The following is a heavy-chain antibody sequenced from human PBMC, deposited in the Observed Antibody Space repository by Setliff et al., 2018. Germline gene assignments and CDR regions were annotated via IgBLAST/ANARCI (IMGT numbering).Heavy chain of an antibody. CDR1: GASIGSHN. Sequence: PSETLSLTCTVSGASIGSHNWIWIRQPAGKGLEWIGRIYTSGDTKYNPSLNSRVTLLIDTAKNQISLRLSSVTAADTAVYFCARVTGFSYMDVWGKGTTVTVSS. J-gene: IGHJ6*03. V-gene: IGHV4-4*07. CDR3: ARVTGFSYMDV. CDR2: IYTSGDT. D-gene: IGHD3-3*01.